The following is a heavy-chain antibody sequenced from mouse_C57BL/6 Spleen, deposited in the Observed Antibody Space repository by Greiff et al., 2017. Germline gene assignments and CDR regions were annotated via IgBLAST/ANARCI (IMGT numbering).Heavy chain of an antibody. J-gene: IGHJ3*01. CDR1: GYTFTSYW. D-gene: IGHD1-1*01. CDR3: ARPGSSYWFAY. Sequence: VQLKQPGAELVKPGASVKLSCKASGYTFTSYWMQWVKQRPGQGLEWIGEIDPSDSYTNYNQKFKGKATLTVDTSSSTAYMQLSSLTSEDSAVYYCARPGSSYWFAYWGQGTLVTVSA. CDR2: IDPSDSYT. V-gene: IGHV1-50*01.